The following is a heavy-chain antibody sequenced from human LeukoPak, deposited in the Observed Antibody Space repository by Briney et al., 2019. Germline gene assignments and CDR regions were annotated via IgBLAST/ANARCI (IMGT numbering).Heavy chain of an antibody. CDR2: IYYSGST. D-gene: IGHD3-22*01. Sequence: SETLSLTCTVSGGSIGSYYWYWIRQPQGKGLEWIGYIYYSGSTNYNPSLKSRVTISVDTSKNQFSLKLSSVTAADTAVYYCARVDSSGDYFDYWGQGTLVTVSS. V-gene: IGHV4-59*01. J-gene: IGHJ4*02. CDR1: GGSIGSYY. CDR3: ARVDSSGDYFDY.